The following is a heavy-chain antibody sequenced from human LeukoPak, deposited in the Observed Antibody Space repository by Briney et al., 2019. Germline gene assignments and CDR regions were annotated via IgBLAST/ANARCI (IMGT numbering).Heavy chain of an antibody. J-gene: IGHJ4*02. V-gene: IGHV3-21*01. Sequence: GGSLRLSCAASGLTFSRYSTNWVRQTPGKGLECVSSISSSSSYIYYADSVKGRFTISRDNAKNSLYLQINSLRAEDTAVYYCARDPSRAVAGTFDYWGQGTLVTVSS. CDR2: ISSSSSYI. CDR1: GLTFSRYS. D-gene: IGHD6-19*01. CDR3: ARDPSRAVAGTFDY.